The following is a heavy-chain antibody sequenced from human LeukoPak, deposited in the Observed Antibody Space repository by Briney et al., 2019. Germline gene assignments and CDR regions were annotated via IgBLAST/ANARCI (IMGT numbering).Heavy chain of an antibody. CDR3: ARDGREYQLLWWGKDYYYGMDV. CDR2: IYTSGST. V-gene: IGHV4-4*07. Sequence: SETLSLTCTVSGGSISSYYWSWIRQPAGKGLEWIGRIYTSGSTNYNPSLKSRVTMSVDTSKNQFSLKLSSVTAADTAVYYCARDGREYQLLWWGKDYYYGMDVWGQGTTVTVSS. J-gene: IGHJ6*02. CDR1: GGSISSYY. D-gene: IGHD2-2*01.